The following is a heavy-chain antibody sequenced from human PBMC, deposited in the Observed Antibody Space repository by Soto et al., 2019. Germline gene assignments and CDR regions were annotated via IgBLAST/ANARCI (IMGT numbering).Heavy chain of an antibody. CDR3: GGSYGSGSPYYMDV. D-gene: IGHD3-10*01. V-gene: IGHV3-48*01. J-gene: IGHJ6*03. Sequence: EVQLVESGGGLVQPGGSLRLSCAASGFTFSSYSMNWVRQAPGKGLEWVSYISSSSSTIYHADSVKGRFTISRDNAKNSLYLQMNSLRAEDTAVYYCGGSYGSGSPYYMDVWGKGTTVTVSS. CDR1: GFTFSSYS. CDR2: ISSSSSTI.